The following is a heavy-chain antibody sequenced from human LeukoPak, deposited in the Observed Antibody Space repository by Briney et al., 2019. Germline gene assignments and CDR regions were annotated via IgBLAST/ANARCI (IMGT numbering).Heavy chain of an antibody. CDR1: GFTFRNFA. J-gene: IGHJ5*02. CDR2: ISGDGVYI. Sequence: GGSLRLSCAAPGFTFRNFAMSWVRQAPGKGLEWVSAISGDGVYIYYIDSVKGRFTTSRDNSRDTLFLQMNSLRAEDTALYYCAKGGADDWGETWGQGTLVTVSS. V-gene: IGHV3-23*01. D-gene: IGHD7-27*01. CDR3: AKGGADDWGET.